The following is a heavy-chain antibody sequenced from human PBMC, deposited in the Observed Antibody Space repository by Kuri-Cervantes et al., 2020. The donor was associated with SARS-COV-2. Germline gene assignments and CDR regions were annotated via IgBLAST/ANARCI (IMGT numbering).Heavy chain of an antibody. D-gene: IGHD3-10*01. Sequence: GGSLRLSCAASGFTFSSYWMSWVRQAPGKGLEWVANIKQDGSEKYYVDSVKGRFTISRDNAKNSLYLQMNSLRAEDTAVYYCARIGNYYYGSGSYFDYWGQGTLVTVSS. CDR1: GFTFSSYW. CDR2: IKQDGSEK. CDR3: ARIGNYYYGSGSYFDY. J-gene: IGHJ4*02. V-gene: IGHV3-7*01.